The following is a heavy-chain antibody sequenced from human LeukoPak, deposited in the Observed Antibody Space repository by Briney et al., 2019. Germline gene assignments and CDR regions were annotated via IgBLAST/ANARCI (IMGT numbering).Heavy chain of an antibody. CDR3: AKSNTAGRMTTGYYFDY. CDR1: GYTFTGYY. J-gene: IGHJ4*02. Sequence: ASVKVSCKASGYTFTGYYIHWVRQAPGQGLEWMGWINPNSGGTNYAQEFQGRVTITRDTSASTAYMELSSLRSEDMAVYYCAKSNTAGRMTTGYYFDYWGQGTLVTVSS. CDR2: INPNSGGT. V-gene: IGHV1-2*02. D-gene: IGHD4-17*01.